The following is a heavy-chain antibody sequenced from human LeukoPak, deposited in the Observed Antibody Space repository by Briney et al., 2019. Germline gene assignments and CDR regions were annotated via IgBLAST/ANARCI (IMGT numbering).Heavy chain of an antibody. Sequence: KSSETLSLTCTISGDSTNTYFWSWIRQPPGKGLEWIGYFYYTGTTNYNPSLKSRVTISVDTSKNQFSLKLSSVTAADTAVYYCASRGRDGYNWGQGTLVTVSS. V-gene: IGHV4-59*01. D-gene: IGHD5-24*01. CDR3: ASRGRDGYN. J-gene: IGHJ4*02. CDR2: FYYTGTT. CDR1: GDSTNTYF.